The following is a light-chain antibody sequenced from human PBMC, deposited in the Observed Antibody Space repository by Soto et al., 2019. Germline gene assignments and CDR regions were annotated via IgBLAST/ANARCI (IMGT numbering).Light chain of an antibody. Sequence: QSVLTQPPSASGSPGQSVTISCIGTSSDVGGYNYVSWYQQHPGKAPKLMIYEVSKRPLGVPDRFSGSKSGNTASLTVSGLQDEDEADYYCSSYAASNNLGVFGGGTKLTVL. V-gene: IGLV2-8*01. CDR2: EVS. J-gene: IGLJ2*01. CDR3: SSYAASNNLGV. CDR1: SSDVGGYNY.